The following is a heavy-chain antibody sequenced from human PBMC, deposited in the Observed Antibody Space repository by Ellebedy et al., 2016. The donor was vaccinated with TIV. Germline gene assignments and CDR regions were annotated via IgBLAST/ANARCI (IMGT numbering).Heavy chain of an antibody. CDR3: ARDEGSSGYYAY. D-gene: IGHD3-22*01. CDR2: IYYSGST. CDR1: GGSISSGDYY. J-gene: IGHJ4*02. Sequence: MPSETLSLICTVSGGSISSGDYYWSWIRQPPGKGLEWIGYIYYSGSTYYNPSLKSRVTISVDTSKNQFSLKLSSVTAADTAVYYCARDEGSSGYYAYWGQGTLVTVSS. V-gene: IGHV4-30-4*01.